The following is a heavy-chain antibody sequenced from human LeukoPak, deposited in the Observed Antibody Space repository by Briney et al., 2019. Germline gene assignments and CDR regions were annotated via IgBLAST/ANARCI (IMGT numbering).Heavy chain of an antibody. D-gene: IGHD4-17*01. V-gene: IGHV3-30*03. CDR2: ISYDGSDK. Sequence: GGSLRLSCAASGFTFRNYGMHWVRQAPGKGLEWVAVISYDGSDKYYADSVKGRFTISRDNSKNTLYLQMNSLRPEDTAVYYCARDMTTETTGDYWGQGTLVTVSS. CDR1: GFTFRNYG. CDR3: ARDMTTETTGDY. J-gene: IGHJ4*02.